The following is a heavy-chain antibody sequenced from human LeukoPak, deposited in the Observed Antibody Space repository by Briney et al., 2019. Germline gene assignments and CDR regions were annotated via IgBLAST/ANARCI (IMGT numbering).Heavy chain of an antibody. CDR2: ISAYNGNT. CDR3: AKGGMATGTFVYYYYYMDV. J-gene: IGHJ6*03. V-gene: IGHV1-18*01. Sequence: ASVKVSCKASGYTFTSYGISWVRQAPGQGLEWMGWISAYNGNTNYAQKLQGRVTMTTDTSTSTAYMELRSLRSDDTAVYYCAKGGMATGTFVYYYYYMDVWGKGTTVTVSS. D-gene: IGHD5-12*01. CDR1: GYTFTSYG.